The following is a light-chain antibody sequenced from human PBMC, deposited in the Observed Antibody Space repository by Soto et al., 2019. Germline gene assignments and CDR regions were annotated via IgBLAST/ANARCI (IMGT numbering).Light chain of an antibody. CDR2: ATS. Sequence: DVQMTQSPSSLSAFVGDRVTITCRASQGIDPYLAWFQQKPGKFPKLLIYATSTLQSGVPSRFSGSGSGTDFTLTINSLQPEDVETYYCQKYNSAPLTFGGGTKVEIK. CDR1: QGIDPY. V-gene: IGKV1-27*01. J-gene: IGKJ4*01. CDR3: QKYNSAPLT.